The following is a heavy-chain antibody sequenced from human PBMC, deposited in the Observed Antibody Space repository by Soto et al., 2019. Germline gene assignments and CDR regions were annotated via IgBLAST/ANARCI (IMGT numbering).Heavy chain of an antibody. CDR1: GLTISGKKY. Sequence: PGGSLRLSCAAFGLTISGKKYVAWVRQAPGKGLEWVSGLYDVDGSFYADSVRGRFTTSSDSSKTTVYLQMNDLRPDDTAVYYCATWHEREHAYDVWGQGTTVPV. CDR2: LYDVDGS. D-gene: IGHD1-1*01. J-gene: IGHJ3*01. V-gene: IGHV3-53*01. CDR3: ATWHEREHAYDV.